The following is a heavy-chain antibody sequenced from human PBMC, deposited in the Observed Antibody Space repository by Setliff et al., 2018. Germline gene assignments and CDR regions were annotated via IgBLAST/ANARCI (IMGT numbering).Heavy chain of an antibody. J-gene: IGHJ6*02. V-gene: IGHV3-7*01. D-gene: IGHD3-10*01. CDR1: GFTFSRYW. CDR2: IKQDGSEK. CDR3: ARDHVYGSQYYYYYYGMDV. Sequence: LRLSCAASGFTFSRYWMSWVRQAPGKGLEWVANIKQDGSEKYYVDSVKGRFTISRDNAKNSLYLQMNSRRAEDTAVYYCARDHVYGSQYYYYYYGMDVWGQGTTVTVSS.